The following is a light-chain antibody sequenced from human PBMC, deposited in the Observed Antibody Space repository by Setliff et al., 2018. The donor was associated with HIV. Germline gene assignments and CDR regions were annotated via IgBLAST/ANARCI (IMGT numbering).Light chain of an antibody. V-gene: IGLV2-14*01. CDR2: EVS. J-gene: IGLJ3*02. CDR1: SSDFGGFNY. Sequence: QSVLTQPASVSGSPGQSITISCTGSSSDFGGFNYVSWYQQHPGKAPKLLLYEVSNRPSGVSVRFSGSKSGNTASLTISGLQAEDEADYYCNSYTAASTQVFGGGTKVTV. CDR3: NSYTAASTQV.